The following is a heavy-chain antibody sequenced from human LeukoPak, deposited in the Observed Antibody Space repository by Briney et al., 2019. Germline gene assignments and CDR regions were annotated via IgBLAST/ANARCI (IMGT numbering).Heavy chain of an antibody. Sequence: ASVKVSCKVSGYTLTELSMHWVRQALGKGLEWMGGFDPEDGETIYAQKFQGRVTMTEDTSTDTAYMELSSLRSEDTAVYYCATGVTGTTNHDAFDIWGQGTMVTVSS. CDR2: FDPEDGET. D-gene: IGHD1-7*01. V-gene: IGHV1-24*01. J-gene: IGHJ3*02. CDR1: GYTLTELS. CDR3: ATGVTGTTNHDAFDI.